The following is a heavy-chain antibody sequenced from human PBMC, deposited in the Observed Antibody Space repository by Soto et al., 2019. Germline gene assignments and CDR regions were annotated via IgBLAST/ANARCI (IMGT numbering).Heavy chain of an antibody. CDR2: INAGNGNT. D-gene: IGHD3-22*01. Sequence: GASVKVSCKASGYTFTSYAMHWVRQAPGQRLEWMGWINAGNGNTKYSQKFQGRVTITRDTSASTAYMELSSLRSEDTAVYYCASNIPSDSSGYYYFDYWGQGTLVTVS. J-gene: IGHJ4*02. CDR3: ASNIPSDSSGYYYFDY. CDR1: GYTFTSYA. V-gene: IGHV1-3*01.